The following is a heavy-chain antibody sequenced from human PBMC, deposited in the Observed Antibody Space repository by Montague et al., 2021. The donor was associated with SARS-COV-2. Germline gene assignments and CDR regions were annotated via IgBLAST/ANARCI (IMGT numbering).Heavy chain of an antibody. J-gene: IGHJ6*02. CDR3: ARGPYRLLCVARYYGMDV. V-gene: IGHV4-34*01. Sequence: SETLSLTCAVYGGSLSGYYWSWIRQPPGEGLEWIAEISHSGSTSYNPSLKSRVTISVDTSKNQFSLKLSSATAADTAVYYCARGPYRLLCVARYYGMDVWGQGTMVTVSS. D-gene: IGHD2-2*01. CDR1: GGSLSGYY. CDR2: ISHSGST.